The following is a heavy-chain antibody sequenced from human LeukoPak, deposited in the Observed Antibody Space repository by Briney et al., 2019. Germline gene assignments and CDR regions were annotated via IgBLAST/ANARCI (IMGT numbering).Heavy chain of an antibody. CDR3: VRDQGRPGDY. V-gene: IGHV3-72*01. D-gene: IGHD2-2*01. Sequence: GGSLRLSCAASGFTFSDHFLDWVRQAPGKGLEWVGRTRNKAHNYTTSYASSVQGRFTISRPASKKLMYLQMNSLKTEDTAVYFCVRDQGRPGDYWGQGTLVTVSS. J-gene: IGHJ4*02. CDR1: GFTFSDHF. CDR2: TRNKAHNYTT.